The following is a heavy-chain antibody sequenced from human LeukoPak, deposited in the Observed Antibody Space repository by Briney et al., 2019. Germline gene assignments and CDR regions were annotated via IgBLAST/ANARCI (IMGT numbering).Heavy chain of an antibody. V-gene: IGHV3-21*01. CDR3: AGTRLGYCSSTSCFRDY. D-gene: IGHD2-2*01. CDR2: ISSSSSYI. CDR1: GFTFSSYS. Sequence: GGSLRLSCAASGFTFSSYSMNWVRQAPGKGLEWVSSISSSSSYIYYADSVKGRFTISRDNAKNSLYLQMNSLRAEDTAAYYCAGTRLGYCSSTSCFRDYWGQGTLVTVS. J-gene: IGHJ4*02.